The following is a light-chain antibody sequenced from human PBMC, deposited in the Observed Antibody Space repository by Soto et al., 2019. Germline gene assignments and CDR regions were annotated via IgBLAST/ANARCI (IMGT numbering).Light chain of an antibody. CDR2: DVS. CDR1: SSDVGAYNS. V-gene: IGLV2-14*01. CDR3: SSYTTSVTYV. J-gene: IGLJ1*01. Sequence: QSALTQPASVSGSPGQSITISCTGTSSDVGAYNSVSWYQQHPGKAPKLIIYDVSTRPSGISDRFSGSKSGNTASPTISGLQAEDESDYYCSSYTTSVTYVFGTGTKLTVL.